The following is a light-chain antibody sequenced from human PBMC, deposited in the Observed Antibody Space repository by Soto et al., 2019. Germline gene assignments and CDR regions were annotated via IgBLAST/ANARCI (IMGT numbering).Light chain of an antibody. CDR3: PSYDSSLEWV. CDR1: SSNIGAGYD. J-gene: IGLJ3*02. Sequence: QSVLTQPPSVSGAPGQRVTISCTGSSSNIGAGYDVHWYQQLPGTAPKLLIYGNSNRPSGVPDRFSGSKSGTSASLAITGLQAEDEADYYCPSYDSSLEWVFGGGTKLTVL. CDR2: GNS. V-gene: IGLV1-40*01.